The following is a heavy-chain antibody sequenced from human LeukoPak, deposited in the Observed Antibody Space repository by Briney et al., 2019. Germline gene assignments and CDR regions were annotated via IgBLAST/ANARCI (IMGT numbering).Heavy chain of an antibody. CDR1: GGSISSYY. J-gene: IGHJ4*02. CDR2: IYYSGST. Sequence: SETLSLTCTVSGGSISSYYWSWIRQPPGKGLEWIGYIYYSGSTNYNPSLKSRVTISVDTSKNQFSLKLSSVTAADTAVYYCARPVPYYYGSGRSYYFDYWGQGTLVTVSS. V-gene: IGHV4-59*01. CDR3: ARPVPYYYGSGRSYYFDY. D-gene: IGHD3-10*01.